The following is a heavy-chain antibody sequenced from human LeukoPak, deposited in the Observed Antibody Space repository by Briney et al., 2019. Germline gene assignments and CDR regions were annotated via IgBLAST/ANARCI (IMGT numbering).Heavy chain of an antibody. J-gene: IGHJ4*02. CDR1: GFTFSSYS. V-gene: IGHV3-48*02. D-gene: IGHD1-7*01. CDR3: ARRITGTTWGFDY. Sequence: PGGSLRLSCAASGFTFSSYSMNWVRQAPGKGLEWVSNISSSSSTIYYADSVNGLFTISIDNEKTSLYLQMHSLRDEHAAVYYCARRITGTTWGFDYWGEGTLVTVSS. CDR2: ISSSSSTI.